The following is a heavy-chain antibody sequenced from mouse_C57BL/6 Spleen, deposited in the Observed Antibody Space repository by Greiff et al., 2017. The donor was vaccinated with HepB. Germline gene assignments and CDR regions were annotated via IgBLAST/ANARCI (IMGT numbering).Heavy chain of an antibody. CDR1: GYSITSGYY. Sequence: EVKLQESGPGLVKPSQSLSLTCSVTGYSITSGYYWNWIRQFPGNKLEWMGYISYDGSNNYNPSLKNRISITRDTSKNQFFLKLNSVTTEDTATYYCAREGGYDYWYFDVWGTGTTVTVSS. V-gene: IGHV3-6*01. CDR3: AREGGYDYWYFDV. CDR2: ISYDGSN. J-gene: IGHJ1*03. D-gene: IGHD2-3*01.